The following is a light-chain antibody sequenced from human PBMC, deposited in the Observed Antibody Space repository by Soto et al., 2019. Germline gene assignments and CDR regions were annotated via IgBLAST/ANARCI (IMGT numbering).Light chain of an antibody. CDR3: QQYSKWPIT. CDR1: QSVNSN. CDR2: GIS. V-gene: IGKV3D-15*01. J-gene: IGKJ5*01. Sequence: IVITQAPATLSVSPGERATLSCSASQSVNSNYLAWYQQKPGQAPRLLIYGISSRATGISDRFSGSGSGTEFTLTIDSLQPEDFAIYYCQQYSKWPITFGQGTRLEIK.